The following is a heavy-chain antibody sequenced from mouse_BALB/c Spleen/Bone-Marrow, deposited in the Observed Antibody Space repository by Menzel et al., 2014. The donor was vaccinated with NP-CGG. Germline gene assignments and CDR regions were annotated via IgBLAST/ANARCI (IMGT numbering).Heavy chain of an antibody. CDR3: TRSGNYLFAY. J-gene: IGHJ3*01. CDR2: INPSNGGT. V-gene: IGHV1S81*02. Sequence: VQLQQSGAELVKPGASVRLSCKASGYTFTNYYMYWVKQRPGQGLEWIGEINPSNGGTNFNEKFKSKATLTVDKSPNTTYMQLSSLTSEDSAVYYCTRSGNYLFAYWGQGTLVTVSA. CDR1: GYTFTNYY. D-gene: IGHD2-1*01.